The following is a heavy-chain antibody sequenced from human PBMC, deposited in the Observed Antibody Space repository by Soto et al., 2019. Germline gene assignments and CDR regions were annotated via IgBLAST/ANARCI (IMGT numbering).Heavy chain of an antibody. CDR3: VKLILVAAGPLAFDY. D-gene: IGHD6-25*01. V-gene: IGHV3-23*01. CDR1: GFSFSSFA. Sequence: EVHLLESGGGLVQPGGSLRLSCAASGFSFSSFAMGWVRQPPGQGLEWVSFMTGSGATIFYADSVNGRFTISRDNSKNALFLQMNSLRGEDTAVYYCVKLILVAAGPLAFDYWGQGALVTVSS. CDR2: MTGSGATI. J-gene: IGHJ4*02.